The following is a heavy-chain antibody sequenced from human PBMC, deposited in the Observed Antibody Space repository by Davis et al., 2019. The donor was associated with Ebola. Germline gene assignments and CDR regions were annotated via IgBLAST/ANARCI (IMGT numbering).Heavy chain of an antibody. V-gene: IGHV1-46*01. D-gene: IGHD4-23*01. J-gene: IGHJ2*01. Sequence: ASVKVSCKASGYTFTSYYMYWVRQAPGQGLEWMGIINPSGGSTTYAQKFQGRVTMTRDTSSSTVYIELSSLRSEEPAVYDCARQNNGGNSEYWYFDLWGRGTLVTVSS. CDR2: INPSGGST. CDR1: GYTFTSYY. CDR3: ARQNNGGNSEYWYFDL.